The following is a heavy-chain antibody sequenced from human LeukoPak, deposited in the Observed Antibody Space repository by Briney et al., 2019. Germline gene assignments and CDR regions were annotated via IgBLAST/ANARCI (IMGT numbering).Heavy chain of an antibody. J-gene: IGHJ4*02. D-gene: IGHD6-6*01. CDR1: GYTFTDYY. V-gene: IGHV1-2*02. Sequence: EASVKVSCKASGYTFTDYYMHWVRQAPGQGLEWMGWINPNSGGTKYAQKFQGRVTMTRDTPISTAYMEVSRLRSDDTAVYYCARDLATSGFDYWGQGTLVTVSS. CDR3: ARDLATSGFDY. CDR2: INPNSGGT.